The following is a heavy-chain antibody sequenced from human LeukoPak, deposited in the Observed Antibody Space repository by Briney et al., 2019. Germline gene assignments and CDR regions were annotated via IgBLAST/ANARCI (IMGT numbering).Heavy chain of an antibody. CDR2: IYNSGST. Sequence: NPSETLSLTCTVSGYSISSGYYWGWIRQSPGKGLEWIGSIYNSGSTYYNPSLKSRITISVDTSKNQFSLKLSSVTAADTAVYYCARLLISGSYGEWGQGTLVTVSS. CDR3: ARLLISGSYGE. J-gene: IGHJ4*02. D-gene: IGHD1-26*01. CDR1: GYSISSGYY. V-gene: IGHV4-38-2*02.